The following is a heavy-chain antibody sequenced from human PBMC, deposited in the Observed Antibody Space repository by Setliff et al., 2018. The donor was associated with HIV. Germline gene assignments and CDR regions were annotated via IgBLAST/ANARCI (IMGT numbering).Heavy chain of an antibody. V-gene: IGHV1-18*01. J-gene: IGHJ3*02. Sequence: ASVKVSCKASGYTFTTYGISWVRQAPGQGLEWMGWISGDNTKRDYAQKFQGRVTITTDESTSTAYMELSSLRSEDTAVYYCARGDSSSWYAYAFDIWGRGTMVTVSS. CDR1: GYTFTTYG. CDR2: ISGDNTKR. D-gene: IGHD6-13*01. CDR3: ARGDSSSWYAYAFDI.